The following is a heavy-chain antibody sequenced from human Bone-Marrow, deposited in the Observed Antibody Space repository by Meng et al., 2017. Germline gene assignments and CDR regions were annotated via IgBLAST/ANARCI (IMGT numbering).Heavy chain of an antibody. D-gene: IGHD4-11*01. CDR1: GFSFSSYA. CDR2: ISYDGSNK. V-gene: IGHV3-30*01. CDR3: ARAEAPTVTTFGY. Sequence: QWVESGGGLGQPGGSLRLSCAASGFSFSSYAMSWVRQAPGKGLEWVAVISYDGSNKYYADSVKGRFTISRDNSKNTLYLQMNSLRAEDTAVYYCARAEAPTVTTFGYWGQGTLVTVSS. J-gene: IGHJ4*02.